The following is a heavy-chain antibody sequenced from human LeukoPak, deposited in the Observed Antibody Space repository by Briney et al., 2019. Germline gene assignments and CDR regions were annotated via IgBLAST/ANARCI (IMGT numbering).Heavy chain of an antibody. CDR3: ARRDSSGWYGMDV. V-gene: IGHV5-51*01. D-gene: IGHD6-19*01. CDR2: IYPGDSNT. CDR1: GYSFTNYW. Sequence: GESLKISCQGSGYSFTNYWIAWVRQMPGKGLEWMGIIYPGDSNTRYSPSFQGQVTISADKSISTAYLQWSSLKASDTAMYYCARRDSSGWYGMDVWGQGTTVTVSS. J-gene: IGHJ6*02.